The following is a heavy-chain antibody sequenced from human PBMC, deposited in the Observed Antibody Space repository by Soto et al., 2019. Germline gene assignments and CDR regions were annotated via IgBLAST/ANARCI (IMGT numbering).Heavy chain of an antibody. Sequence: GGSLRLSCAASGFTFSSYTMHWVRQAPGKGLEYVSAISTNGGSTYYANSVKGRFTISRDNSKNTLYLQMSSLRAEDTALFYCAKLKGARTIYDAFDIWGQGTMVTV. CDR2: ISTNGGST. CDR3: AKLKGARTIYDAFDI. J-gene: IGHJ3*02. D-gene: IGHD2-2*02. CDR1: GFTFSSYT. V-gene: IGHV3-64*01.